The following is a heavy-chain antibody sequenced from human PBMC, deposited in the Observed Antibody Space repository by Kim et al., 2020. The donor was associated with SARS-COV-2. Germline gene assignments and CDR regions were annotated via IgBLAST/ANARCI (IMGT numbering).Heavy chain of an antibody. CDR2: IYHSGST. D-gene: IGHD3-22*01. CDR1: GGSISSSNW. V-gene: IGHV4-4*02. J-gene: IGHJ4*02. CDR3: ARAGYYDSSGYYRYDY. Sequence: SETLSLTCAVSGGSISSSNWWSWVRQPPGKGLEWIGEIYHSGSTNYNPSLKSRVTISVDKSKNQFSLKLSSVTAADTAVYYCARAGYYDSSGYYRYDYWGQGTLVTVSS.